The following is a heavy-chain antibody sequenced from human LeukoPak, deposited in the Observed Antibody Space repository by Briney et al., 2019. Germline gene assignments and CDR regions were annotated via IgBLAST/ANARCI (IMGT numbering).Heavy chain of an antibody. CDR1: GYSIGSGYY. D-gene: IGHD4-17*01. J-gene: IGHJ4*02. Sequence: PSETLSLTCAVSGYSIGSGYYWGWIRQPPGKGLEWIGTIYHSGSTYYNPSLKSRVTMSVDTSKNQFSLKLSSVTAADTAVYYCARGQTTVPRNWGPGTLVTVSS. V-gene: IGHV4-38-2*01. CDR2: IYHSGST. CDR3: ARGQTTVPRN.